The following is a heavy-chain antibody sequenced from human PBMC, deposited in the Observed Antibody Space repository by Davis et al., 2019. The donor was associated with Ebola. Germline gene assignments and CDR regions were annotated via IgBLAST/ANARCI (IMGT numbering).Heavy chain of an antibody. J-gene: IGHJ3*02. D-gene: IGHD2-21*01. CDR1: GYTFTSYA. CDR3: ASSTLVVIASRTIDAFDI. Sequence: ASVKVSCKASGYTFTSYAMHWVRQAPGQRLEWMGWINAGNGNTKYSQKFQDRVTITRDRSMSTAYMELSSLRSEDTAMYYCASSTLVVIASRTIDAFDIWGQGTMVTVSS. V-gene: IGHV1-3*01. CDR2: INAGNGNT.